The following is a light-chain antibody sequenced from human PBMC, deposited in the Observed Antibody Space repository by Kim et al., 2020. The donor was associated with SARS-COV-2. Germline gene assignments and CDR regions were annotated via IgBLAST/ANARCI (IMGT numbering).Light chain of an antibody. J-gene: IGKJ1*01. CDR3: QHTYGTSWT. Sequence: DIQMTQSPSSLAASVGDTVTITCRASQSITNYLNWYQQKPGKAPRLLIYAASSLQSGVPSRFSGSTSGTAFTLTISSLQPEDFATYYCQHTYGTSWTFGLGTKVEIK. V-gene: IGKV1-39*01. CDR2: AAS. CDR1: QSITNY.